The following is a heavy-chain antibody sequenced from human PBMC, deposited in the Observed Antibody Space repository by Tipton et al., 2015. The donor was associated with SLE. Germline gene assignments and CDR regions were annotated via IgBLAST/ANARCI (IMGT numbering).Heavy chain of an antibody. CDR3: ARVRVAAAEIDAFDI. CDR1: GYTFTNFG. CDR2: INTYGGNT. Sequence: QLVQSGAEVKKPGASVKVSCKASGYTFTNFGISWVRQAPGQGLEWMGWINTYGGNTNYAQKLQGRVTMTTDTSTSTAYMELRSLRSDDTAVYYCARVRVAAAEIDAFDIWGQGTLVTVSS. J-gene: IGHJ3*02. D-gene: IGHD6-13*01. V-gene: IGHV1-18*01.